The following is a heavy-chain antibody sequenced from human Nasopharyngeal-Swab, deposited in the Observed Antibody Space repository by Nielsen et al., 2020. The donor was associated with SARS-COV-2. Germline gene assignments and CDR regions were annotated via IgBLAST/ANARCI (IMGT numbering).Heavy chain of an antibody. D-gene: IGHD3-3*01. Sequence: SVKVSCKASGGTFSSYAISWVRQAPGQGLEWMGGIIPIFGTANYAQKFQGRVTITADESTSTAYTELSSLRSEDTAVYYCARDLWRRAARDYYYYGMDVWGQGTTVTVSS. CDR2: IIPIFGTA. V-gene: IGHV1-69*13. CDR3: ARDLWRRAARDYYYYGMDV. J-gene: IGHJ6*02. CDR1: GGTFSSYA.